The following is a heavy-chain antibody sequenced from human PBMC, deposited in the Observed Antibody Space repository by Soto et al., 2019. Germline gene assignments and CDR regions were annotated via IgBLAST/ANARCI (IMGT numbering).Heavy chain of an antibody. J-gene: IGHJ5*02. CDR3: ARERDYGDNSGAP. Sequence: GGSLRFSCAASGFSFSAYAMHWIRQAPGKGLEWVSVISHDGLTQTHADAVKGRFTISRDNSKNTLSLQINNLTAEDTGVYYCARERDYGDNSGAPWGQGTLVTVSS. D-gene: IGHD4-17*01. V-gene: IGHV3-30*04. CDR1: GFSFSAYA. CDR2: ISHDGLTQ.